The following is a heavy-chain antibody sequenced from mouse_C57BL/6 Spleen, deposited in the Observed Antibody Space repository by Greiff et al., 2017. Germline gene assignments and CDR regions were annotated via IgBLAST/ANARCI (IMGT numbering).Heavy chain of an antibody. J-gene: IGHJ3*01. CDR3: TRSYSNYVRTWFAY. CDR2: ISSGGDYI. D-gene: IGHD2-5*01. Sequence: EVQRVESGEGLVKPGGSLKLSCAASGFTFSSYAMSWVRQTPEKRLEWVAYISSGGDYIYYADTVKGRFTISRDNARNTLYLQMSSLKSEDTAMYYCTRSYSNYVRTWFAYWGQGTLVTVSA. CDR1: GFTFSSYA. V-gene: IGHV5-9-1*02.